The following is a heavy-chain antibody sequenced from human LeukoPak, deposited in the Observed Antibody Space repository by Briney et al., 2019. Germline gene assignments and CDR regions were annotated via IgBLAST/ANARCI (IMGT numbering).Heavy chain of an antibody. CDR1: GGSISSSSYY. V-gene: IGHV4-39*07. Sequence: SETLSLTCTVSGGSISSSSYYWGWIRQPPGKGLEWIGSIYYSGSTYYNPSLKSRVTISVDTSKNQFSLKLSSVTAADTAVYYCARGTAEGVPVASGLFDYWGQGTLVTVSS. CDR2: IYYSGST. J-gene: IGHJ4*02. CDR3: ARGTAEGVPVASGLFDY. D-gene: IGHD2-2*01.